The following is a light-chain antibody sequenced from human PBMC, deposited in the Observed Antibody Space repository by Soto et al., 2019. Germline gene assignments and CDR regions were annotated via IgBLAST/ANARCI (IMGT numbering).Light chain of an antibody. Sequence: EIVLTQSPATLSLSPGERATLSCRASQSVSSYLAWYRQKPGQAPRLLIYDASNRATGIPARFSGSGSGTDFTLTISSLEPEDFAVYYCQQRSNWLGTFGQGTKVDIK. CDR3: QQRSNWLGT. J-gene: IGKJ1*01. CDR1: QSVSSY. CDR2: DAS. V-gene: IGKV3-11*01.